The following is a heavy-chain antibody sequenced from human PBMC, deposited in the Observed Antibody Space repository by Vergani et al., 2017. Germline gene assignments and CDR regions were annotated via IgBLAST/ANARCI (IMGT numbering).Heavy chain of an antibody. V-gene: IGHV4-31*03. J-gene: IGHJ4*02. CDR3: ARYCSSTSCYRGFDY. D-gene: IGHD2-2*01. Sequence: QVQLQESGPGLVKPSQTLSLTCTVSGGSISSGGYYWSWIRQHPGKGLEWIGYIYYSGSTSYNPSLKSRVTISVDTSKNQFSLKLSSVTAADTAVYYCARYCSSTSCYRGFDYWGQGTLVTVSS. CDR1: GGSISSGGYY. CDR2: IYYSGST.